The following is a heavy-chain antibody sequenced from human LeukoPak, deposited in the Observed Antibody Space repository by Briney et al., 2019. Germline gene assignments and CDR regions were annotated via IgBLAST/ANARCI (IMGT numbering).Heavy chain of an antibody. D-gene: IGHD6-19*01. V-gene: IGHV4-4*07. J-gene: IGHJ5*02. CDR1: SDYITSYY. Sequence: SETLSLTCTVSSDYITSYYWSWIRQPAGKGLEWIGRIYTSGSTNYNPSLKSRVTMSVGTSKNQFSLKLSSVTAADTAVYYCASSSGWTGDWFDPWGQGTLVTVSS. CDR2: IYTSGST. CDR3: ASSSGWTGDWFDP.